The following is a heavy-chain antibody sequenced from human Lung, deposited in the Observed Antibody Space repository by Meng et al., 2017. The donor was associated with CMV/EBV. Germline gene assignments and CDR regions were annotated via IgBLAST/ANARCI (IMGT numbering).Heavy chain of an antibody. D-gene: IGHD6-13*01. V-gene: IGHV3-30-3*01. J-gene: IGHJ6*02. CDR2: ISFDGSNK. CDR3: ARDLKAAVTSYYYHYGLDV. Sequence: GGSXRLXCAASGFXFSNYPVHWVRQAPGKGLEWVAVISFDGSNKFYAESVKGRFTISRDNSKNTLYLQMNSLRAEDTALYYCARDLKAAVTSYYYHYGLDVWXQGTXVTVSS. CDR1: GFXFSNYP.